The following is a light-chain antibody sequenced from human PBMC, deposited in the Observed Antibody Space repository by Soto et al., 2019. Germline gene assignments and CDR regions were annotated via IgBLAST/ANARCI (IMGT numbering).Light chain of an antibody. J-gene: IGLJ3*02. CDR2: LNN. Sequence: QSVLTQPPSVSGAPGQRVTISCTGSSSNVGAGYDVHWYQQIPGTAPKLLIYLNNNRPSGVPDRLSGPKSGTSASLAITGLQAEDEADYYCQSYDSSLSAWVFGGGTKLTVL. V-gene: IGLV1-40*01. CDR1: SSNVGAGYD. CDR3: QSYDSSLSAWV.